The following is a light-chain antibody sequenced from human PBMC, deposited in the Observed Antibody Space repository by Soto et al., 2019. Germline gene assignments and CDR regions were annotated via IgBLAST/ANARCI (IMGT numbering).Light chain of an antibody. CDR3: QQYVTSPWT. CDR2: AAS. Sequence: EIVMTQSPATLSVSPGDRATLSCRASESVTSSLAWYQQKPGQPPRLLIYAASTRATDVPARFSGGGSGTDFTLTISRLEPEDFAVYYCQQYVTSPWTFGQGTKVDIK. CDR1: ESVTSS. J-gene: IGKJ1*01. V-gene: IGKV3-15*01.